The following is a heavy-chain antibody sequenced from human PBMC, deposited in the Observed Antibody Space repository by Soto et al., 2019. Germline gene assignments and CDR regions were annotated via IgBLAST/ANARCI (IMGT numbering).Heavy chain of an antibody. CDR1: GFTFNGAW. Sequence: EVPLVESGGALVKPGESLTLSCADSGFTFNGAWMTWVRQAPGKGLEWVGRIKSWTDGGRVDTAAPVKGRFTISRDDSKNTFYLQMNSLKSEDTAVYYCTTWRHVKSCTSVSCYGDGAYWGQGTLVTVSS. CDR2: IKSWTDGGRV. CDR3: TTWRHVKSCTSVSCYGDGAY. D-gene: IGHD2-2*01. J-gene: IGHJ4*02. V-gene: IGHV3-15*02.